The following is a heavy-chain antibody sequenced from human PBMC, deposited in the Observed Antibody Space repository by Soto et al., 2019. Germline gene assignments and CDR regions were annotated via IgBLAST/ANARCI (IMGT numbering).Heavy chain of an antibody. V-gene: IGHV3-33*01. CDR2: IWYDGSNK. CDR3: ARDGEGSGYSPFDY. J-gene: IGHJ4*02. Sequence: GESLKISCVASGFTFSSYGMHWVRQAPGKGLEWVAVIWYDGSNKYYADSVKGRFTISRDNSKNTLYLQMNSLRAEDTAVYYCARDGEGSGYSPFDYWGQGTLVTVSS. D-gene: IGHD3-3*01. CDR1: GFTFSSYG.